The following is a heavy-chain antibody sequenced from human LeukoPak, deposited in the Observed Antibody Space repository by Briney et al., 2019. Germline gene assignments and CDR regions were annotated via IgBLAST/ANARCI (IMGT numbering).Heavy chain of an antibody. V-gene: IGHV3-72*01. CDR2: TRNKANSYAT. CDR1: EFTFSDHY. CDR3: ARVRYCSSTTCRGAFDI. D-gene: IGHD2-2*01. Sequence: PGGSLRLSCAASEFTFSDHYMDWVRQAPGKELEWVGRTRNKANSYATEYAASVKGRFTISRDDSEKSLYLQMNSLKTEDTAVYYCARVRYCSSTTCRGAFDIWGQGTMVTVSS. J-gene: IGHJ3*02.